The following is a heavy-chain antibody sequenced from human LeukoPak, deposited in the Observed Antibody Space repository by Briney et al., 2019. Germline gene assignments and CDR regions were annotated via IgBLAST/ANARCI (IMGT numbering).Heavy chain of an antibody. CDR3: AKLRTLSGSFIDY. CDR1: GFIFNNYA. Sequence: GGSLRLSCAGSGFIFNNYAMHWVRQPPGKGLEWVSGISWNSGSIDYADSVKGRFTISRDNAKNSLYLQMNSLRVEDTAVYYCAKLRTLSGSFIDYWGQGTLITVSP. V-gene: IGHV3-9*01. J-gene: IGHJ4*02. D-gene: IGHD1-26*01. CDR2: ISWNSGSI.